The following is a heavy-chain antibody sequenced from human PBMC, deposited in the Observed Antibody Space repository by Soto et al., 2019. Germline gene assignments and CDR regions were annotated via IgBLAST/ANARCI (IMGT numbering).Heavy chain of an antibody. Sequence: QVQLQQWGAGLLKPSETLSLTCVVYGGSFSDYYWSWIRQPPGKGLEWIGEIYHRGSSNYNPSLKSRVTMSVDTSKNQFSLKLTSVTAADTAVYYCARARSRDYDFWSGPQIIWLDPWGQGTLLTVSS. CDR1: GGSFSDYY. CDR2: IYHRGSS. D-gene: IGHD3-3*01. J-gene: IGHJ5*02. V-gene: IGHV4-34*02. CDR3: ARARSRDYDFWSGPQIIWLDP.